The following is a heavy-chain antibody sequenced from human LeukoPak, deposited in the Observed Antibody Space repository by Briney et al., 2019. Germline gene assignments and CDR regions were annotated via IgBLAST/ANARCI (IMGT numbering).Heavy chain of an antibody. J-gene: IGHJ5*02. V-gene: IGHV4-4*07. CDR3: ARDRSGDDDFWSGYYTNYLDP. Sequence: SETLSLTCTVSGGSISSYYWSWIRQPAGKGLEWIGRIYTSGSTNYNPSLKSRVTMSVDTSKNQFSLKLSSVTAADTAVYYCARDRSGDDDFWSGYYTNYLDPWGQGTLVTVSS. CDR1: GGSISSYY. D-gene: IGHD3-3*01. CDR2: IYTSGST.